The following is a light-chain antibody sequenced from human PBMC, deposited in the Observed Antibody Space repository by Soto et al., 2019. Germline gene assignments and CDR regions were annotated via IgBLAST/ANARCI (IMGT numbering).Light chain of an antibody. J-gene: IGKJ4*01. CDR3: QQRYNWPLT. Sequence: EIVLTQSPATLSLSPGERATLSCRASQSVSSSLAWYQQKPGQAPRLLIYGASNGATGIPARFSGTGSGTDFTLTISSLETEDFAVYYCQQRYNWPLTFGGGTKVEIK. V-gene: IGKV3-11*01. CDR2: GAS. CDR1: QSVSSS.